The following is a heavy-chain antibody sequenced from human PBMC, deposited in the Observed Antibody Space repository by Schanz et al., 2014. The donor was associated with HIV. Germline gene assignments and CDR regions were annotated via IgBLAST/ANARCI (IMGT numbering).Heavy chain of an antibody. CDR1: GFTFGSYG. CDR3: AKDPAYPGTGNLEY. D-gene: IGHD1-1*01. Sequence: QVQLVESGGGVVQPGRSLRLSCVASGFTFGSYGMHWARQTPDKGLEWLGVMSYDGSNKHYADSVKGRFTISRENSKTTLYLQLNSLRAEDTAVYYCAKDPAYPGTGNLEYWGQGTLVTVSS. CDR2: MSYDGSNK. J-gene: IGHJ4*02. V-gene: IGHV3-30*18.